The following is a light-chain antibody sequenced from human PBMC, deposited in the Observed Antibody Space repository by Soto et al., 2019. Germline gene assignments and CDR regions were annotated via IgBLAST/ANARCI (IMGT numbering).Light chain of an antibody. V-gene: IGKV3-11*01. CDR2: DAS. CDR1: QSVSGY. Sequence: EIVLTQSPATLSLSPGERATLSCRASQSVSGYLAWYQQNPGQAPRLLIYDASNRAAGIPARFSGSGSGTDFTLIIGSLEPEDFAVYYCQQYGSSPATFGQGTKVDIK. CDR3: QQYGSSPAT. J-gene: IGKJ1*01.